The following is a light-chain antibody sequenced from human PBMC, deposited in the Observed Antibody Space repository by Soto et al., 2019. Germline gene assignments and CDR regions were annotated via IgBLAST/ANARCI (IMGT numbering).Light chain of an antibody. CDR1: STNIGRNP. CDR2: SNS. J-gene: IGLJ2*01. V-gene: IGLV1-44*01. Sequence: QSVLTQTPSASGTPGQRVSISCYGSSTNIGRNPVIWYQQVPGTTPKVLIYSNSQRPSGVPDRFSGSKSGTSASLAISGLQSYDEAEYYCAAWDDSLNGVVFGGGTKLTVL. CDR3: AAWDDSLNGVV.